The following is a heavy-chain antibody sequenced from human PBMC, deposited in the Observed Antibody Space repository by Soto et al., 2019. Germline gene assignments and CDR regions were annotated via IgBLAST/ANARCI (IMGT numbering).Heavy chain of an antibody. V-gene: IGHV1-69*13. Sequence: WASVKVSCKASGGTFSSYAISWVRQAPGQGLEWMGGIIPIFGTANYAQKFQGRVTITADESTSTAYMELSSLRSEDTAVYYCARAVDSVAPNDYWGQGTLVTVSS. J-gene: IGHJ4*02. CDR1: GGTFSSYA. CDR2: IIPIFGTA. CDR3: ARAVDSVAPNDY. D-gene: IGHD2-15*01.